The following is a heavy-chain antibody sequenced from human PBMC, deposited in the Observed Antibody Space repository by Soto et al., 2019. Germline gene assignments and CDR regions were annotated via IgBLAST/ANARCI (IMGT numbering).Heavy chain of an antibody. CDR3: ARVKGSGIAYYYMDV. D-gene: IGHD2-15*01. V-gene: IGHV3-21*01. J-gene: IGHJ6*03. CDR2: ISSSSSYI. CDR1: GFTFSSYS. Sequence: GGSLRLSCAASGFTFSSYSMNWVRQAPGKGLEWVSSISSSSSYIKYSASVKGRFTISRDNAKNSLYLQMNSLRAEDTAVYYCARVKGSGIAYYYMDVWGKGTTVTVSS.